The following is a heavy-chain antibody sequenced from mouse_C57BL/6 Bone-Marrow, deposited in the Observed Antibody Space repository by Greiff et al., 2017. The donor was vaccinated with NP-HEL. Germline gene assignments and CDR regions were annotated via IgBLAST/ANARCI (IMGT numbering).Heavy chain of an antibody. D-gene: IGHD1-1*01. Sequence: EVKVVESGGGLVKPGGSLKLSCAASGFTFSSYAMSWVRQTPEKRLEWVATISDGGSYTYYPDNVKGRFTISRDNAKNNLYLQMSHLKSEDTAMYYCARDSSITTVVAPVAYWGQGTLVTVSA. CDR3: ARDSSITTVVAPVAY. V-gene: IGHV5-4*01. CDR2: ISDGGSYT. CDR1: GFTFSSYA. J-gene: IGHJ3*01.